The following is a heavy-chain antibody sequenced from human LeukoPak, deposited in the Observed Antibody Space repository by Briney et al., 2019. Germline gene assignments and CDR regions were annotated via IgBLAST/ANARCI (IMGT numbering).Heavy chain of an antibody. V-gene: IGHV3-33*01. Sequence: GGSLRLSCAASGFTFSSYGMHWVRQAPGKGLEWVAVIWYDGSNKYYADSVKGRFTISRDNSKNTLYLQMDSPRAEDTAVYYCARGGIQPNREFDYWGQGTLVTVSS. CDR2: IWYDGSNK. J-gene: IGHJ4*02. CDR1: GFTFSSYG. CDR3: ARGGIQPNREFDY. D-gene: IGHD5-18*01.